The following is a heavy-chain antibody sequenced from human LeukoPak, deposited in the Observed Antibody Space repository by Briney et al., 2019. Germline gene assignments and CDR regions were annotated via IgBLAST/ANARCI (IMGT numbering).Heavy chain of an antibody. CDR3: VRDSRYCPDV. Sequence: GGSLSLSCAASGFTFSIYWMHWVRQVTAEGLVWVSRIVSDGSSTSYADSVTGRFTVSRDNAKNTLYLQMNSLRVEDTAVYYCVRDSRYCPDVCGQGTTVTVSS. J-gene: IGHJ6*02. CDR1: GFTFSIYW. D-gene: IGHD2-15*01. V-gene: IGHV3-74*01. CDR2: IVSDGSST.